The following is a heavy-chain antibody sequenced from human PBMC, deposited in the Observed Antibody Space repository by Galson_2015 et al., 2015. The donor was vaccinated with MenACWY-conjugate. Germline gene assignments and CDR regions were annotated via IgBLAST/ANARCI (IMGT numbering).Heavy chain of an antibody. CDR3: AKLVEQQLVYYYYGMDV. Sequence: SLRLSCAASGFTFSTYAMSWVRPAPGKRLEWVSAISGSGGSTYYADSVKGRFTIPRDKSKNTLHLQMKSLRAEDPAVYYCAKLVEQQLVYYYYGMDVWGQGTLVTVSS. J-gene: IGHJ6*02. CDR1: GFTFSTYA. V-gene: IGHV3-23*01. D-gene: IGHD6-13*01. CDR2: ISGSGGST.